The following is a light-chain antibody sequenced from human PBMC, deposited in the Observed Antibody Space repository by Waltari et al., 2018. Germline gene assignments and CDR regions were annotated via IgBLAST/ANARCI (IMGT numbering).Light chain of an antibody. CDR2: RNN. CDR1: RSHIGSVY. CDR3: AAWDDSLSGWL. V-gene: IGLV1-47*01. J-gene: IGLJ3*02. Sequence: QSVLTQPPSVSGTPGQEVTISCSGSRSHIGSVYIYWYQHFPGMAPNLLIFRNNQRPPGVPDRFSASKSDTSASLAISGLRSEDEADYYCAAWDDSLSGWLFGGGTKLTVL.